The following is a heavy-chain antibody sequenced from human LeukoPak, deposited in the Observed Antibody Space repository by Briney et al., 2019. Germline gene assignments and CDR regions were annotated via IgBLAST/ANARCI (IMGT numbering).Heavy chain of an antibody. Sequence: SETLSLNCTVSGGSISGYYWSCIRQPPGKGLEWLGYIYYSGSTNYNPSLKSRVTISVETSKNQFSLRLSSVTAADTAVYYCAKETGGSYSNDAFDIWGQGTMVTVSS. CDR3: AKETGGSYSNDAFDI. D-gene: IGHD1-26*01. J-gene: IGHJ3*02. CDR2: IYYSGST. V-gene: IGHV4-59*01. CDR1: GGSISGYY.